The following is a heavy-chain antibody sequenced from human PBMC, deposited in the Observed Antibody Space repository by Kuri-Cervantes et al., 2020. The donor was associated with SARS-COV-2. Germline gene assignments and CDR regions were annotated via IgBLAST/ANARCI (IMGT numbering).Heavy chain of an antibody. D-gene: IGHD4-11*01. V-gene: IGHV3-21*01. J-gene: IGHJ4*02. CDR3: AKLTRREDYNPFDF. CDR2: ISSSSSYI. CDR1: GFTFSSYS. Sequence: GESLKISCAASGFTFSSYSMNWVRQAPGKGLEWVSSISSSSSYIYYADSVKGRFTISRDNSKNTLYLQMNSLRVDDTAVYYCAKLTRREDYNPFDFWGQGTLVTVSS.